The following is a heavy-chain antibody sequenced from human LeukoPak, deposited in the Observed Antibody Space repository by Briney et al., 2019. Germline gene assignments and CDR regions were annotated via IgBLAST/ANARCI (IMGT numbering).Heavy chain of an antibody. CDR3: ASSPRMATSHFDY. Sequence: SETLSLTCTVFGGSISSGNYYWGWIRQPPGKGLEWIGNIYYSGSTYCNPSLKSRVTISVDTSRNQFSLKLSSVTAADTAVYFCASSPRMATSHFDYWGQGTLVTVSS. CDR1: GGSISSGNYY. D-gene: IGHD5-24*01. V-gene: IGHV4-39*01. CDR2: IYYSGST. J-gene: IGHJ4*02.